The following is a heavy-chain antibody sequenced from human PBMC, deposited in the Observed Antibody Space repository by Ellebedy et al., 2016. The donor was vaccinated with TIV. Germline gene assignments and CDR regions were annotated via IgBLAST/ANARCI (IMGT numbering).Heavy chain of an antibody. D-gene: IGHD6-19*01. CDR2: ITPIFGRA. J-gene: IGHJ4*02. V-gene: IGHV1-69*05. Sequence: ASVKVSCXASGGIFSTYGINWVRQAPGQGLEWMGGITPIFGRANYAQKFQGRVIITTDESTTTAYMELSSLRFEDTAVYYCARGWTVAGSPDPSFFWGQGTLVTVSS. CDR1: GGIFSTYG. CDR3: ARGWTVAGSPDPSFF.